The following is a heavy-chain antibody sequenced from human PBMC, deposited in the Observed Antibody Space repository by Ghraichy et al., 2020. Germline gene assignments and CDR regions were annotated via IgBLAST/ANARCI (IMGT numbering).Heavy chain of an antibody. CDR2: INTHDGGT. J-gene: IGHJ4*02. V-gene: IGHV1-2*02. CDR1: GYTFTDYY. D-gene: IGHD5/OR15-5a*01. CDR3: ARYLPRRDYFDY. Sequence: ASVKGSCKATGYTFTDYYIHWVRQAPGQGLEWMGWINTHDGGTTFAQKFDNRVTVTRDTSISTVFLEMTSLTSDATAMYYCARYLPRRDYFDYWGQGTLVTVSS.